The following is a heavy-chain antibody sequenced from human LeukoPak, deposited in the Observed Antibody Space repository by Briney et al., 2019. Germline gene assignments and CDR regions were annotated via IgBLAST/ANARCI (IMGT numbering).Heavy chain of an antibody. D-gene: IGHD3-22*01. J-gene: IGHJ5*02. V-gene: IGHV7-4-1*02. CDR3: ATSSGYYYNWFDP. Sequence: ASVKVSCKASGYTFNNYAMNWVRQAPGQGPEWMGWINTNTGNPTYAQGFTGRFVFSVDTSVSTAYLQWSSLKASDTAMYYCATSSGYYYNWFDPWGQGTLVTVSS. CDR2: INTNTGNP. CDR1: GYTFNNYA.